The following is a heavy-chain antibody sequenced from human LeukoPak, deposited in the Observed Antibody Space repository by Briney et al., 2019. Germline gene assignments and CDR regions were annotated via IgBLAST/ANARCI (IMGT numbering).Heavy chain of an antibody. CDR2: INHSGST. D-gene: IGHD2-2*01. Sequence: SETLSLTCAVYGGSFSGYYWSWIRQPPGKGLEWIGEINHSGSTNYNPSLKSRVTISVDTSKNQFSLKLSSVTAADTAVYYCARGSVVVPAAMWYHYYYYMDVWGKGTTVTVSS. J-gene: IGHJ6*03. CDR1: GGSFSGYY. CDR3: ARGSVVVPAAMWYHYYYYMDV. V-gene: IGHV4-34*01.